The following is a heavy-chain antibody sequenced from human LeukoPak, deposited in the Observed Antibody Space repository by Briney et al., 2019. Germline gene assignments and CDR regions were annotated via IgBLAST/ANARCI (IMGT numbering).Heavy chain of an antibody. CDR1: GYSITRGYN. Sequence: SETLSLTCTVSGYSITRGYNWGWVRQSPGKGLEWIASISHAGDTYYNPSLKSRVTISVDTSKNHFSLNLASVTAPDTAVYFCGRGDAGEFDHWGQGTLVTVSS. V-gene: IGHV4-38-2*02. J-gene: IGHJ4*02. CDR2: ISHAGDT. CDR3: GRGDAGEFDH.